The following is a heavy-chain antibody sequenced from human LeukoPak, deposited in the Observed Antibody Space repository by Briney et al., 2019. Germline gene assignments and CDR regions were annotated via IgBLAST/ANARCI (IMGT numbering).Heavy chain of an antibody. Sequence: GASVKVSCKASGGTFSSYAISWVRQAPGQGLEWMGRIIPIFGTANYAQKFQGRVTITADKSTSTAYMELSSLRSEDTAVYYCAREKVTTQRGSYMDVWGEGITVTVSS. CDR3: AREKVTTQRGSYMDV. D-gene: IGHD4-17*01. CDR1: GGTFSSYA. J-gene: IGHJ6*03. CDR2: IIPIFGTA. V-gene: IGHV1-69*06.